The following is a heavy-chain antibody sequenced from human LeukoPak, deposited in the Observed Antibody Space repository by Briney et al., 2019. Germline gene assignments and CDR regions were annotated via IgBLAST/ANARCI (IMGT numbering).Heavy chain of an antibody. J-gene: IGHJ4*02. CDR1: GFTFSSYA. D-gene: IGHD2-2*01. Sequence: GGSLRLSCAASGFTFSSYAMHWVRQAPGKGLEWVAFIRYDGSNKYYADSVKGRFTISRDNSKNTLYLQMNSLRAEDTAVYYCAKDRLRPAAPFDYWGQGTLVTVSS. CDR2: IRYDGSNK. V-gene: IGHV3-30*02. CDR3: AKDRLRPAAPFDY.